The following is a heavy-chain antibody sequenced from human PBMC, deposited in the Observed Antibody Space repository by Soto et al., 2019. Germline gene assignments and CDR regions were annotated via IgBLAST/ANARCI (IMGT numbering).Heavy chain of an antibody. V-gene: IGHV4-34*01. J-gene: IGHJ6*02. Sequence: SDTLSLTCAVYGGSFSGYYWSWIRQPPGKGLEWIGEINHSGSTNYNPSLKSRVTISVDTSKNQFSLKLSSVTAADTAVYYCARGPAYYSYYGMDVWGQGTTVTV. CDR1: GGSFSGYY. CDR3: ARGPAYYSYYGMDV. CDR2: INHSGST.